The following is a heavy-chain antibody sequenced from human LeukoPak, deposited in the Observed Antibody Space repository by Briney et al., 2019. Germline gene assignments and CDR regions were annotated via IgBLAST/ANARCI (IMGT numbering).Heavy chain of an antibody. J-gene: IGHJ4*02. V-gene: IGHV1-69*06. CDR1: GGTFSSYA. Sequence: GASVKVSCKASGGTFSSYAISWVRQAPGQGLEWMGGIIPIFGTANYAQKFQGRVTITADKSTSTAYMELSSLRSEDTAVYYCARDRDRSFGGVIVITFDYWGQGTLVTVSS. CDR3: ARDRDRSFGGVIVITFDY. CDR2: IIPIFGTA. D-gene: IGHD3-16*02.